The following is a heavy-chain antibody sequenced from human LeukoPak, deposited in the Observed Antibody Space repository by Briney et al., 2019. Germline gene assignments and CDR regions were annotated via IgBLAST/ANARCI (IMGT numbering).Heavy chain of an antibody. CDR2: ISSTSATT. V-gene: IGHV3-48*01. CDR1: GFSFSTDS. CDR3: ARDTRSLIDY. Sequence: GGSLRLSCAASGFSFSTDSMNWVRQVPGKGLEWISYISSTSATTHYADSVKGRFTISRDNARNSLYLHMNSLRADDAAVYYCARDTRSLIDYWGQGTLVTVSS. J-gene: IGHJ4*02. D-gene: IGHD1-26*01.